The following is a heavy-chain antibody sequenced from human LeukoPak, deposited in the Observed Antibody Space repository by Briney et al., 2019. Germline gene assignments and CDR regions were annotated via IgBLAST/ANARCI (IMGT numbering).Heavy chain of an antibody. CDR3: AEDYHSGNSAGWYFDL. CDR2: ISGSAGTT. J-gene: IGHJ2*01. D-gene: IGHD4-23*01. CDR1: GFTFSNYA. V-gene: IGHV3-23*01. Sequence: PGGSLRLSCAASGFTFSNYAMSWVRQAPGKGLEWVSGISGSAGTTYYADSVKGRFTISRDNSKKTLYLQMNSLRAEDTAVYNCAEDYHSGNSAGWYFDLWGRGTLVTVSS.